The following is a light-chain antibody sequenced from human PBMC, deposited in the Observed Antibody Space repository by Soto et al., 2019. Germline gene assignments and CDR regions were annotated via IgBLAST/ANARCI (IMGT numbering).Light chain of an antibody. CDR3: AAWDDSLSGPV. J-gene: IGLJ1*01. Sequence: QSVLTQPPSASGTPGQRVTISCSGSSSNIGSNYVYWYQQLPGTAPKLLIYRNNQRPSGVPDRFSGSKSGTSASLAISGLRSEDEADYYCAAWDDSLSGPVFGTGTKVTV. CDR1: SSNIGSNY. CDR2: RNN. V-gene: IGLV1-47*01.